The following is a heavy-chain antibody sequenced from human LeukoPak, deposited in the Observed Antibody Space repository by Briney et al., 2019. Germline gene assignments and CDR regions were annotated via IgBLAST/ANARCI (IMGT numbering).Heavy chain of an antibody. CDR1: GVTFTRSA. D-gene: IGHD6-13*01. Sequence: AGGSLRLSCVASGVTFTRSAMRWVRQAPGKALEWVSAIGCTNEMKYYADSVEGRFTISRDNSKNTVYLQMNNLNVGDSAIYYCAKDTVAAAGPWGQGTLVTVSS. CDR3: AKDTVAAAGP. J-gene: IGHJ5*02. CDR2: IGCTNEMK. V-gene: IGHV3-23*01.